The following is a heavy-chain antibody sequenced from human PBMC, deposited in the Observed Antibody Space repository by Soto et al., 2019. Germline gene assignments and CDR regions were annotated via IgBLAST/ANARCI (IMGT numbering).Heavy chain of an antibody. CDR3: AREQLVYLDAFSI. Sequence: QVKLVQSGAEVKKPGASVKVSCKASGYTFTSYYMHWVRQAPGQGLECMGIINPSGGSTSYAKKFQGRVTMTRETSTSTVYMELSSLSSDDTAVDYCAREQLVYLDAFSIRGDGATNTDSS. CDR2: INPSGGST. V-gene: IGHV1-46*01. D-gene: IGHD6-6*01. J-gene: IGHJ3*02. CDR1: GYTFTSYY.